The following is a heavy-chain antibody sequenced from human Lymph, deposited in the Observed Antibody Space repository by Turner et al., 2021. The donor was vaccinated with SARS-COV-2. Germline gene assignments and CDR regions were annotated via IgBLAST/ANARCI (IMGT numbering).Heavy chain of an antibody. D-gene: IGHD3-9*01. CDR1: GGSISSSSYY. CDR3: ASNYDILTGYYTRNWFDP. J-gene: IGHJ5*02. CDR2: IYYSWST. Sequence: QLQLQESGPGLVKPSETLSLTCTVSGGSISSSSYYWGWIRQPPGKGLEWIGSIYYSWSTYYNPPLNRRVTISVYTSKNQFSLKLSSVTAADTALYYCASNYDILTGYYTRNWFDPWGQGTLVTVSS. V-gene: IGHV4-39*01.